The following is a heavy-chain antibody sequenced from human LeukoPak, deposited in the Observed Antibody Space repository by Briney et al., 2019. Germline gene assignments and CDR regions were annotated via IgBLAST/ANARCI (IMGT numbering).Heavy chain of an antibody. J-gene: IGHJ4*02. Sequence: ASVRVSCKTSGYTFTNLDINWLRQAPGQGLEWMGWMSPNSGDTGYAQKFQGRVTMTRSTSMSTAYMELSSLRSEDTAVYYCARGPPNWGFDYWGQGTLVTVSS. CDR2: MSPNSGDT. CDR1: GYTFTNLD. V-gene: IGHV1-8*01. CDR3: ARGPPNWGFDY. D-gene: IGHD7-27*01.